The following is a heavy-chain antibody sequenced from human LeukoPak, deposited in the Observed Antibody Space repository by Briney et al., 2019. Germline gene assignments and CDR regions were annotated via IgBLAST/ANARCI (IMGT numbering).Heavy chain of an antibody. D-gene: IGHD2-15*01. J-gene: IGHJ4*02. CDR3: ARVALGYCSGGSCYLRPSGLLDY. CDR1: GYSFTGYF. CDR2: INPKSGAT. V-gene: IGHV1-2*02. Sequence: ASVKVSCKASGYSFTGYFIHWVRQAPGQGPEWMAWINPKSGATMFAQKFQGRVTVTRDTSISTVYMALSRLTSDDTAVYYCARVALGYCSGGSCYLRPSGLLDYWGQGTLVTVSS.